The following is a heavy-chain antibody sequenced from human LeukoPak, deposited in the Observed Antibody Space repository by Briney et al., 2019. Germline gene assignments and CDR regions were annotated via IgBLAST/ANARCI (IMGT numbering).Heavy chain of an antibody. CDR2: IRYDGSNK. CDR3: ARDRYCTTTRCPDY. V-gene: IGHV3-30*02. J-gene: IGHJ4*02. D-gene: IGHD2-8*01. Sequence: GGSLRLSCAASGFTFSSYGMHWVRQAPGKGLEWVAFIRYDGSNKYYADSVKGRFTISRDNSKNTLYLQMNSLRAEDTAVYYCARDRYCTTTRCPDYWGQGTLVTVSS. CDR1: GFTFSSYG.